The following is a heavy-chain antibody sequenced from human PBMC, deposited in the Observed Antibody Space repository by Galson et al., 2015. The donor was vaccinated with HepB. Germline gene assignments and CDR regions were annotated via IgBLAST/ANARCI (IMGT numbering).Heavy chain of an antibody. CDR1: GYTFTSYG. J-gene: IGHJ4*02. CDR3: ARVDYYDSSGYYSFDY. V-gene: IGHV1-18*01. CDR2: ISAYNGNT. D-gene: IGHD3-22*01. Sequence: SVKVSCKASGYTFTSYGISWVRQAPGQGLEWMGWISAYNGNTNYAQKLQGRVTMTTDTSTSTAYMELRSLRSDDTAVYYCARVDYYDSSGYYSFDYWGQGTLVT.